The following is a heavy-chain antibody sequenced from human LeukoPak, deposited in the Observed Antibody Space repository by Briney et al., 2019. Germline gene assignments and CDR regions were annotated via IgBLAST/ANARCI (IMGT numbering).Heavy chain of an antibody. V-gene: IGHV3-30*18. CDR1: GFAFSSYG. CDR2: ISYDGSNK. Sequence: GRSLRLSCAASGFAFSSYGMHWVRQAPGKGLEWVAVISYDGSNKYYADSVKGRFTISRDNSKNTLYLQMNSLRAEDTAVYYCAKDGSSSGFDYWGQGTLVTVSS. CDR3: AKDGSSSGFDY. D-gene: IGHD6-13*01. J-gene: IGHJ4*02.